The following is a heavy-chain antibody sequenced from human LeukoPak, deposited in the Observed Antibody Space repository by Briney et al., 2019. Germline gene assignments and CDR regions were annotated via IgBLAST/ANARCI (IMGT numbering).Heavy chain of an antibody. V-gene: IGHV4-59*01. Sequence: SETLSLTCTVSGGSISSYYWSWIRQPPGKGLEWIGYIYYSGSTNYNPSLKSRVTISVDTSKNQFSLKPSSVTAADTAVYYCARVSSGSLDYWGQGTLVTASS. CDR3: ARVSSGSLDY. CDR1: GGSISSYY. J-gene: IGHJ4*02. D-gene: IGHD3-22*01. CDR2: IYYSGST.